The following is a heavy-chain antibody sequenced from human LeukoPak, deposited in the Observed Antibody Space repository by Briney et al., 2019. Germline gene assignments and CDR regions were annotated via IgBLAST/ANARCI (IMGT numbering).Heavy chain of an antibody. CDR3: AREWELHYRYVDY. CDR1: GFTFSSYA. CDR2: ISYDGSNK. J-gene: IGHJ4*02. Sequence: GRSLRLSCAASGFTFSSYALHWVRQAPGKGLEWGAVISYDGSNKYSEDSVKGRFTISRDNSKNTLYLPMNSLRAEDTAVYYCAREWELHYRYVDYWGQGTLVTVSS. D-gene: IGHD1-26*01. V-gene: IGHV3-30*04.